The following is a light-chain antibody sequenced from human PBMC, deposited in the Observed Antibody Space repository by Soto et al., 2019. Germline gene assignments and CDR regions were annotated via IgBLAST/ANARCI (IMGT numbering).Light chain of an antibody. V-gene: IGKV1-5*03. CDR2: KAS. CDR1: QTISSW. Sequence: DIQMTQSPSTLSGSVGDRVTITCRASQTISSWLAWYQQKPGKAPKLLIYKASTLKSGVPSRFCGSGSGTEFTLTISSLQPDDFATYYCQHSNSYSEAFGQGAKVDIK. J-gene: IGKJ1*01. CDR3: QHSNSYSEA.